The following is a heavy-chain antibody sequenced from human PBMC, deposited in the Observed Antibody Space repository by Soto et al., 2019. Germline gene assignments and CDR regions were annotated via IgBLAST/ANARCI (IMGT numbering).Heavy chain of an antibody. Sequence: EVQLVESGGGLVQPGGSLSLSCAASGFTLSSYSMNWVRQAPGKGLEWVSYITGSSRAIYYADSVKGRFTISRDNAKNSLYLQLNSLRADDTAVYYCARGWRIVGDAFDIWGQGTMVTLSS. CDR1: GFTLSSYS. D-gene: IGHD1-26*01. V-gene: IGHV3-48*01. CDR2: ITGSSRAI. CDR3: ARGWRIVGDAFDI. J-gene: IGHJ3*02.